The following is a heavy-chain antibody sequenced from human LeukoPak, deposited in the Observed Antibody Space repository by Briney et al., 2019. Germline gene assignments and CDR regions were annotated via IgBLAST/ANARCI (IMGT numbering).Heavy chain of an antibody. CDR3: ARDGGSTGWAEY. J-gene: IGHJ4*02. Sequence: GGSLRLSCAASGFSFSYYGMHWVRQAPGKGLEWVAVIWDDGSNRYYADSVKGRFTISRDNSKNTLFLQMNSLRAEDTAVYFCARDGGSTGWAEYWGQGTLVTVSS. D-gene: IGHD6-19*01. CDR1: GFSFSYYG. V-gene: IGHV3-33*01. CDR2: IWDDGSNR.